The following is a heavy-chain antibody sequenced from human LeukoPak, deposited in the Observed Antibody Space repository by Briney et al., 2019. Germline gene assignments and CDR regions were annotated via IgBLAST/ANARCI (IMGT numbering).Heavy chain of an antibody. CDR2: INPNGGGT. J-gene: IGHJ4*02. V-gene: IGHV1-2*02. D-gene: IGHD6-13*01. CDR1: GYTFTDYY. Sequence: ASVKVSCKASGYTFTDYYIHWVRQAPGQGLEWMGWINPNGGGTNYAQKFQDRVTMTRDTSIRTAYMELSSLRSDDTAVYYCARDHRLGAAGTRTNHFDYWGQGTLVTVSS. CDR3: ARDHRLGAAGTRTNHFDY.